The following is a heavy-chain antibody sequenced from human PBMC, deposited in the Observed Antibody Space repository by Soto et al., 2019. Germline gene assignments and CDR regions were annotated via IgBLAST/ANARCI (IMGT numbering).Heavy chain of an antibody. Sequence: QVQLVESGGGVVQPGRSLRLSCAASGFTFSSYGMHWVRQAPGKGLEWVAVIWYDGSNKYYADSVKGRFTISRDNSKNTLYLQMNSLRAEDTAVYYCARDRYGEGNSYYYGMDVWGQGTTVTVSS. J-gene: IGHJ6*02. V-gene: IGHV3-33*01. CDR1: GFTFSSYG. CDR3: ARDRYGEGNSYYYGMDV. CDR2: IWYDGSNK. D-gene: IGHD4-17*01.